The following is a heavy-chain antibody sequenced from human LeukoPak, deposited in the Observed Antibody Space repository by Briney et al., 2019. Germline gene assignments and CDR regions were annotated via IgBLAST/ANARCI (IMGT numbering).Heavy chain of an antibody. CDR2: ISDYSGNT. CDR3: ARDLYRDSLPVSWFDP. Sequence: ASVKVSCKASGYTFTSYDINWVRQATGQGLEWMGWISDYSGNTNYAQKLQGGVTMTTDTSTSTAYMELRSLRSDDTAVYYCARDLYRDSLPVSWFDPWGQGTLVTVSS. V-gene: IGHV1-18*01. D-gene: IGHD4-11*01. CDR1: GYTFTSYD. J-gene: IGHJ5*02.